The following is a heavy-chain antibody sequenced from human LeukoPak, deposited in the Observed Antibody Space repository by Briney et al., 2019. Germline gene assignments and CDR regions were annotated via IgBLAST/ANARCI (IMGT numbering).Heavy chain of an antibody. CDR3: ARDLHFAFDY. CDR2: ILSSSTGM. V-gene: IGHV3-48*02. Sequence: PGGSLRLSCAASGFTFSSYSMNWVRQAPGTGLEWISYILSSSTGMSYADSVKGRSTISRDNAKNSLYLQMSSLRDDDTAVYYCARDLHFAFDYWGRGTLVTVSS. CDR1: GFTFSSYS. J-gene: IGHJ4*02.